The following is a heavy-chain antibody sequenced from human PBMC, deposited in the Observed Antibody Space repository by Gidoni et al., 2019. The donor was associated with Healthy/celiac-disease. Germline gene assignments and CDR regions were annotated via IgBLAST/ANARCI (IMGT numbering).Heavy chain of an antibody. Sequence: SGGSISSYYWSWIRQPPGKGLEWIGYIYYSGSTNYNPSLKSRVTISVDTSKNQFSLKLSSVTAADTAVYYCARDGSRGAARGNWFDPWGQGTLVTVSS. D-gene: IGHD3-10*01. V-gene: IGHV4-59*01. CDR2: IYYSGST. J-gene: IGHJ5*02. CDR1: GGSISSYY. CDR3: ARDGSRGAARGNWFDP.